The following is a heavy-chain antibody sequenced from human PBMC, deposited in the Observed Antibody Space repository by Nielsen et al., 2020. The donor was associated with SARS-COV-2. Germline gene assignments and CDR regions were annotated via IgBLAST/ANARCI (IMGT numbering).Heavy chain of an antibody. D-gene: IGHD4-23*01. J-gene: IGHJ4*02. Sequence: GESLKISCTASGFTFGDYAMSWFRQAPGKGLEWVGFIRSKAYGGTTEYAASVKGRFTISRDDSKSIAYLQMNSLKTEDTAVYYCTRVSASYYGGPCDFWGQGTLVTVSS. CDR2: IRSKAYGGTT. CDR3: TRVSASYYGGPCDF. CDR1: GFTFGDYA. V-gene: IGHV3-49*03.